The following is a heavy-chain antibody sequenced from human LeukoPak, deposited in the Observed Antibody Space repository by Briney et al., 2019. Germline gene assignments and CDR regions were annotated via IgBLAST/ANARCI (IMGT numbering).Heavy chain of an antibody. J-gene: IGHJ6*02. CDR1: GFTFGVYY. Sequence: PGGSLRLSCAPSGFTFGVYYMSWIRQAPGKGLEWVSYISNSGGTIYYADSVKGRFTISRDNAKNSLYLQMNSLRAEDTAVYYCARDMYYYGSGSHHYYYYGMDVWAKGPRSPSP. V-gene: IGHV3-11*04. D-gene: IGHD3-10*01. CDR2: ISNSGGTI. CDR3: ARDMYYYGSGSHHYYYYGMDV.